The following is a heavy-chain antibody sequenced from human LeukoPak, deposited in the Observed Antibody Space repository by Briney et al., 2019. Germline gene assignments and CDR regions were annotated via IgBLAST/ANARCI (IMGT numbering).Heavy chain of an antibody. CDR1: GFAASGFTFSTFG. Sequence: GGSLRLSCAASGFAASGFTFSTFGMHWVRQAPGEGLEWVSSISSSSSFIYSPDSVKGRFTISRDNANNSLYLQMNSLRAEDTAVYYCARASGSYYRGIDYWGQGTLVTVSS. J-gene: IGHJ4*02. CDR3: ARASGSYYRGIDY. V-gene: IGHV3-21*01. D-gene: IGHD1-26*01. CDR2: ISSSSSFI.